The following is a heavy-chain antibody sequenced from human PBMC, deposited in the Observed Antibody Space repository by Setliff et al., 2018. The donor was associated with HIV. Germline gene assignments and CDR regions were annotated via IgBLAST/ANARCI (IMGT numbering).Heavy chain of an antibody. CDR3: ARAIFGIVYYYYMDV. V-gene: IGHV4-34*01. CDR1: GSSLSDYY. J-gene: IGHJ6*03. CDR2: INHRGGT. Sequence: LSLTCAVYGSSLSDYYWNWIRQPPGKGLEWIGEINHRGGTNYNPSFKSRVTISVDTSKNQFSLKLSSVTAADTAVYYCARAIFGIVYYYYMDVWGKGTTVTVSS. D-gene: IGHD3-3*01.